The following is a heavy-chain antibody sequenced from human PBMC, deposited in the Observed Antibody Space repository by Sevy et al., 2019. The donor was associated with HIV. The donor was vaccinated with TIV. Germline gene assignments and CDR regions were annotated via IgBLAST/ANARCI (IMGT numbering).Heavy chain of an antibody. CDR2: IKPNSGGT. CDR1: GNTFTVYY. CDR3: ARRIANVGPSGDFDH. D-gene: IGHD3-3*01. Sequence: ASVKVSCKASGNTFTVYYIHWVRQAPGQGLEWMGRIKPNSGGTNYAQKFQGRVTMTSETSISTAYMELMRRRSDETAVYYCARRIANVGPSGDFDHWGQGTLVTVSS. J-gene: IGHJ1*01. V-gene: IGHV1-2*06.